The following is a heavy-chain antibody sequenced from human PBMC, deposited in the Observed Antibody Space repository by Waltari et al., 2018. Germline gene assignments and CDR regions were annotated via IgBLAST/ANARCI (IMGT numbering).Heavy chain of an antibody. V-gene: IGHV4-61*02. CDR1: GGSISSGSYY. D-gene: IGHD2-2*01. CDR3: ARERGGEGYCSSTSCQRAMGIDY. Sequence: QVQLQESGPGLVKPSQTLSLTCTVSGGSISSGSYYWSWIRQPPGKGVEWIGRIYTSGSTNYNPSLKSRVTISVDTSKNQFSLKLSSVTAADTAVYYCARERGGEGYCSSTSCQRAMGIDYWGQGTLVTVSS. J-gene: IGHJ4*02. CDR2: IYTSGST.